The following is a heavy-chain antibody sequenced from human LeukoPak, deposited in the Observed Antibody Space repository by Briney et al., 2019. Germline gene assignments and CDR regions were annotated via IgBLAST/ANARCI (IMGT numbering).Heavy chain of an antibody. J-gene: IGHJ4*02. CDR1: GYTFTTYG. CDR2: ISANNGNT. D-gene: IGHD3-22*01. CDR3: ARLRYYYDSVGYYKQYYSDY. V-gene: IGHV1-18*01. Sequence: ASVKVSCKASGYTFTTYGFTWVRQAPGQGLEWMGWISANNGNTNYAQKFQGRVGMTTDTSTRTAYMELRSLESDDTALYYCARLRYYYDSVGYYKQYYSDYWGQGTLVTVSS.